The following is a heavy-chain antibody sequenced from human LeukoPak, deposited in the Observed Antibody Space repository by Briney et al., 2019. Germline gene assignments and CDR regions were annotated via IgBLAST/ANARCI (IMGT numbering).Heavy chain of an antibody. CDR2: IYYSGSA. CDR1: GGSISRSNFY. V-gene: IGHV4-39*01. D-gene: IGHD2-15*01. CDR3: ASVSPANDY. J-gene: IGHJ4*02. Sequence: PSETLSLTCTVSGGSISRSNFYWGWIRQPPGKGLEWIGSIYYSGSAYYKPSLKSRVTISADTSKNQFSLKLSSVTAADTAVYYCASVSPANDYWGQGTLVTVS.